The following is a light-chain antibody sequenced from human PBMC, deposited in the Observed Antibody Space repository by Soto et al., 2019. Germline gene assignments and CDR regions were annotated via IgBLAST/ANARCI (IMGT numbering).Light chain of an antibody. Sequence: QSALTQPASVSGSPGQSITISCTGTSSDVGGYNYVSWYQQHPGKAPKLMIYEVSNRPSGVSNRFSGSKSGNTASLTISGLQAEDEADYYCSSYTCSSTLVFGTGT. CDR1: SSDVGGYNY. CDR3: SSYTCSSTLV. V-gene: IGLV2-14*01. CDR2: EVS. J-gene: IGLJ1*01.